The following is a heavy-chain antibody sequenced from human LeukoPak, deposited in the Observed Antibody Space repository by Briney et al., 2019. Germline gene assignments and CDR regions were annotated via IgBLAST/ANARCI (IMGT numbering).Heavy chain of an antibody. V-gene: IGHV6-1*01. Sequence: SQTLSLTCASSGDSVSSNSAAWNWIRQSPSRGLEWLGRTYYRSKWCYDYAVSVRSRITINSDTSNNQFSLQLNSLTPEDTAVYYCARGIVSATAGFDSWGQGTLVTVSS. CDR1: GDSVSSNSAA. CDR3: ARGIVSATAGFDS. D-gene: IGHD1-26*01. J-gene: IGHJ4*02. CDR2: TYYRSKWCY.